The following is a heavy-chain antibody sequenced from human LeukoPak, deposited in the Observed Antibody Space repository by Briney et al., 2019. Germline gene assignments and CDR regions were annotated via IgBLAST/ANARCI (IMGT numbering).Heavy chain of an antibody. CDR1: GFTFSDYN. D-gene: IGHD2-15*01. V-gene: IGHV3-11*01. CDR2: ISRSGSTK. CDR3: ARVLRYCSGGNCYSGGLGYMDV. J-gene: IGHJ6*03. Sequence: GGSLRLSCAASGFTFSDYNMRWIRQAPGKGLEGVSSISRSGSTKYYADSVKGRFTISRDNAKNSLFLQMNSLRAEDTAVYYCARVLRYCSGGNCYSGGLGYMDVWSKGTTVTISS.